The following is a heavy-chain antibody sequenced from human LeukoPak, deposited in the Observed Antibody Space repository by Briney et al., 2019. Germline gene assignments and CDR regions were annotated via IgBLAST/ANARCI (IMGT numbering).Heavy chain of an antibody. J-gene: IGHJ4*02. D-gene: IGHD2-2*01. CDR1: GFTFSSYG. V-gene: IGHV3-33*01. CDR2: IWYDGSNK. CDR3: ARAPYCSSTSCPPSDY. Sequence: PGGSLRLSCAASGFTFSSYGMHLVRQAPGKGLEWVAVIWYDGSNKYYADSVKGRFTISRDNSKNTLYLQMNSLRAEDTAVYYCARAPYCSSTSCPPSDYWGQGTLVTVSS.